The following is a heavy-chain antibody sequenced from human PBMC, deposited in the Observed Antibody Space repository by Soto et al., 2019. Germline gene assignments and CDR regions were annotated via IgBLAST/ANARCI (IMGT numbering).Heavy chain of an antibody. V-gene: IGHV1-3*01. D-gene: IGHD3-3*01. CDR1: GENFISHA. CDR3: AREVYLASCNYLAY. CDR2: XXPXXGXT. J-gene: IGHJ4*02. Sequence: VKVYSSAAGENFISHALNWVRQAPGRGREWXGWXXPXXGXTXXXQXXXGRVIIERDASASTAYMELSSLRSEDTAVYYCAREVYLASCNYLAYWGRGTLVTVSS.